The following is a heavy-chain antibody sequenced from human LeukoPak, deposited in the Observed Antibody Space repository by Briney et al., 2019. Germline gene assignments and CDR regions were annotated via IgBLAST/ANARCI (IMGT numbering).Heavy chain of an antibody. D-gene: IGHD3-22*01. J-gene: IGHJ4*02. CDR3: AKDSSGYYLDY. V-gene: IGHV3-33*06. CDR1: GFTFSSYG. Sequence: PGRSLRLSCAASGFTFSSYGMHWVRQAPGKGLEWVAVIWYDGSNKYYADSVKGRFTISRDNSKNTLYLQMNSLRAEDTAVYYCAKDSSGYYLDYWPRQTLVTVSS. CDR2: IWYDGSNK.